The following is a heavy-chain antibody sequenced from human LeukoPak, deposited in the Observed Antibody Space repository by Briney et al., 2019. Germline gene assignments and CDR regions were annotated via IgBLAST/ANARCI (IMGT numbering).Heavy chain of an antibody. D-gene: IGHD2-8*02. Sequence: PSETLSLTCTVSGGSISSGGYYWSWIRQPPGKGLEWIGYIYHSGSTYYNPSLKSRVTISVDRSKNQFSLKLSSVTAADTAVYYCARTSTGGPRNFDYWGQGTLATVSS. CDR1: GGSISSGGYY. V-gene: IGHV4-30-2*01. CDR2: IYHSGST. J-gene: IGHJ4*02. CDR3: ARTSTGGPRNFDY.